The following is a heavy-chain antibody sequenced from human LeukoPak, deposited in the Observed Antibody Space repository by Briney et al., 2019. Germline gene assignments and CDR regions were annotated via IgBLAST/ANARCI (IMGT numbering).Heavy chain of an antibody. CDR3: ARWDKIAAAFDY. CDR1: GGSISSYY. CDR2: IYYSGST. V-gene: IGHV4-59*01. Sequence: SETLSLTCTVSGGSISSYYWSWIRQPPGKGLEWIGYIYYSGSTNYNPSLKSRVTISVDTSKNQFSLKLSSVTAADTAVYYCARWDKIAAAFDYWGQGTLVTVSS. J-gene: IGHJ4*02. D-gene: IGHD6-13*01.